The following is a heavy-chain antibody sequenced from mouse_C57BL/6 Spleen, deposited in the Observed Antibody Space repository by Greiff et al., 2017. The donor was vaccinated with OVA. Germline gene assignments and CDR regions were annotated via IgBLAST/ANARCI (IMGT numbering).Heavy chain of an antibody. D-gene: IGHD2-3*01. CDR1: GYTFTSYW. J-gene: IGHJ4*01. V-gene: IGHV1-55*01. Sequence: QVQLQQPGAELVKPGASVKMSCKASGYTFTSYWITWVKQRPGQGLEWIGDIYPGSGSTNYTEKFKSKATLTVDTSSSTAYMQLSSLTSEDSAVYYCARRALYDGYSSYAMDYWGQGTSVTVSS. CDR3: ARRALYDGYSSYAMDY. CDR2: IYPGSGST.